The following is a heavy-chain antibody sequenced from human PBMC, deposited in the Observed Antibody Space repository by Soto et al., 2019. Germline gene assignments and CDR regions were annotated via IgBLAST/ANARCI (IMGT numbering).Heavy chain of an antibody. V-gene: IGHV1-18*01. CDR2: VSTYYGKT. CDR3: ARLLTEGVTYREDAFDL. CDR1: GYTFTSHG. D-gene: IGHD3-16*02. J-gene: IGHJ3*01. Sequence: QVQLVQSGGEVKKPGASVKVSCKASGYTFTSHGFSWVRQAPGQGLEWMGWVSTYYGKTDYAQKFQARDTRTADTRTNTDYMELRSLRSDDTAVYYCARLLTEGVTYREDAFDLWGRGTKVTVAS.